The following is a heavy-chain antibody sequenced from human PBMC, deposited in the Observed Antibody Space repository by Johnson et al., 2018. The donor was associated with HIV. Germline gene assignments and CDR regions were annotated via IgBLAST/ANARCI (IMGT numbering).Heavy chain of an antibody. CDR3: ARDRIQLWLCVGAFDF. CDR1: GFTFSDYY. D-gene: IGHD5-18*01. V-gene: IGHV3-11*04. J-gene: IGHJ3*01. Sequence: QVQLVESGGGLVKPGGSLRLSCAASGFTFSDYYMSWIRQAPGKGLELVSYISSSGSTIYYADSVKGRFTISRDNAKNSLYLQMSSLRAEDTTIYYCARDRIQLWLCVGAFDFWGQGTMVTVSS. CDR2: ISSSGSTI.